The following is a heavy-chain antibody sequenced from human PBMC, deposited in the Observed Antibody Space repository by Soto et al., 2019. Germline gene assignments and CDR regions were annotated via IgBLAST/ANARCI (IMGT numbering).Heavy chain of an antibody. CDR3: ARQYCGGDCPLDY. Sequence: AGGSLRLSCAASGFTFSNYWMSWVRQAPGKGLEWVANINKDGSETNYVDSVKGRFTISRDNAKNSLYLQMNSLRIEDTAGYYCARQYCGGDCPLDYWGQGTLVTVSS. J-gene: IGHJ4*02. D-gene: IGHD2-21*02. CDR2: INKDGSET. CDR1: GFTFSNYW. V-gene: IGHV3-7*01.